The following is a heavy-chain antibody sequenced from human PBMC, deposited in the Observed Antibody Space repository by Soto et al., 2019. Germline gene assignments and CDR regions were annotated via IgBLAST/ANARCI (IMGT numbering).Heavy chain of an antibody. Sequence: QVQLVQSGAEVKKPGSSVKVSCKASGGTFSSYAISWVRQAPGQGLEWMGGIIPIFGTANYAQKFQGRVTITADESTSTAYMELSSRRSEDTAVYYWARDYDSSGYYYDRTYYFDYWGQGTLVTVSS. J-gene: IGHJ4*02. D-gene: IGHD3-22*01. CDR1: GGTFSSYA. CDR3: ARDYDSSGYYYDRTYYFDY. CDR2: IIPIFGTA. V-gene: IGHV1-69*12.